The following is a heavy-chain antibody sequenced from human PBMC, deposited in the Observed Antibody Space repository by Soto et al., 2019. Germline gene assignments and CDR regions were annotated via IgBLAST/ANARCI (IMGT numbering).Heavy chain of an antibody. D-gene: IGHD3-16*02. J-gene: IGHJ6*02. CDR3: ATRRYTMRGDFYYGWDV. CDR1: GYMFTYYY. Sequence: ASVKVSCKASGYMFTYYYIHWVRQGPGQGLEWMGIIKPNVGTTTYAQNFQGRVTMTRDTSTSTVYMNLTSLTSEDTAIYYCATRRYTMRGDFYYGWDVWGQGTTVTVSS. CDR2: IKPNVGTT. V-gene: IGHV1-46*01.